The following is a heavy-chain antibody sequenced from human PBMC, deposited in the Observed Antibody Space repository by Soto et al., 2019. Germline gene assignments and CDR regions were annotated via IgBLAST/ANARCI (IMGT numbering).Heavy chain of an antibody. Sequence: QVQLVQSGAEVKKPGSSVKVSCKASGGTFSTYGINWVRQAPGQGLEWMGGIIPFLDTTQYAQKFQGRVTFTADASTSTAYMELSSLRSEDTAVYYCARDRSASYSWFDFWGQGTLVTVSS. J-gene: IGHJ4*02. V-gene: IGHV1-69*01. CDR1: GGTFSTYG. CDR2: IIPFLDTT. CDR3: ARDRSASYSWFDF. D-gene: IGHD1-26*01.